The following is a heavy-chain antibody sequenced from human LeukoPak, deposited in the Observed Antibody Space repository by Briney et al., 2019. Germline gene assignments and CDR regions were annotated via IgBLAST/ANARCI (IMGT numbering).Heavy chain of an antibody. CDR1: GYTFTGYY. V-gene: IGHV1-2*06. CDR3: ARERPLRSGYLFDY. D-gene: IGHD5-12*01. J-gene: IGHJ4*02. CDR2: INPNNGGT. Sequence: ASVKVSCKASGYTFTGYYMHWVRQAPGQGLEWMGRINPNNGGTNYAQKFQGRVTMTRDTSISTAYMELSRLRSDDTAVYYCARERPLRSGYLFDYWGQGTLVTVSS.